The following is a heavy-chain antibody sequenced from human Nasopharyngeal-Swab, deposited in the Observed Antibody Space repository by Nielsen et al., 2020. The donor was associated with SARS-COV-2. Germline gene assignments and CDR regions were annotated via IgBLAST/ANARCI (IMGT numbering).Heavy chain of an antibody. J-gene: IGHJ4*02. Sequence: GESLKISCAASGFTFSSYEMNWVRQAPGKGLEWVSVISESGRTYYADSVKGRFTISRDNSKNTLYLEMNSLRVEDTAVYYCAKDQPSDYWGQGTLVTVSS. CDR3: AKDQPSDY. V-gene: IGHV3-23*01. CDR2: ISESGRT. CDR1: GFTFSSYE.